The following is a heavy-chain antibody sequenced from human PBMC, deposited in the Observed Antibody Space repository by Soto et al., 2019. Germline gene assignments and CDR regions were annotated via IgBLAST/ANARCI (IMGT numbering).Heavy chain of an antibody. Sequence: SETLSLTCTVSGGSISSYYWSWIRQPPGKGLEWIGYIYYSGSTNYNPSLKSRVTISVDTSKNQFSLKLSSVTAADTAVYYCARRLSGESPYYYYYMDVWGKGTTVTVSS. D-gene: IGHD3-10*01. CDR1: GGSISSYY. CDR2: IYYSGST. CDR3: ARRLSGESPYYYYYMDV. J-gene: IGHJ6*03. V-gene: IGHV4-59*01.